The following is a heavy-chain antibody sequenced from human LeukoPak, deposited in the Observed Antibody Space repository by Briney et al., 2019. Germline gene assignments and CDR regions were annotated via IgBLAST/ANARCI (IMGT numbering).Heavy chain of an antibody. CDR1: GFTFSSYA. J-gene: IGHJ4*02. CDR3: AKDLTFYDSSGYEYYFDY. D-gene: IGHD3-22*01. V-gene: IGHV3-23*01. Sequence: GGSLRLSCAASGFTFSSYAMSWGREAPGKGLEWVSAISGSGGSTYYADSVKGRVTISRDNSKNTLYLQMNSLRAEDTAVYYCAKDLTFYDSSGYEYYFDYWGQGTLVTVSS. CDR2: ISGSGGST.